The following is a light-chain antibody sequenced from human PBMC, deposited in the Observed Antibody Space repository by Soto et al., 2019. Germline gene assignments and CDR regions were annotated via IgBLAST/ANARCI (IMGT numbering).Light chain of an antibody. J-gene: IGLJ2*01. CDR2: RNN. CDR1: SSNIGSNY. CDR3: AALEGSLSCVG. V-gene: IGLV1-47*01. Sequence: QSVLTQPPSASGTPGQRVTISCSGSSSNIGSNYVFWYQHLPGTAPKLLIYRNNQRPSGVPDRFSGSKSGTSASLAISGLRSEDGTDYYCAALEGSLSCVGFGGGTQLTVL.